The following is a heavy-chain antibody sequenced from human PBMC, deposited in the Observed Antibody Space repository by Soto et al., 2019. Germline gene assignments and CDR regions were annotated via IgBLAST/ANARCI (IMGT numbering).Heavy chain of an antibody. CDR3: ARRNGDYVAY. J-gene: IGHJ4*02. V-gene: IGHV4-39*01. CDR2: IYYSGST. D-gene: IGHD4-17*01. Sequence: QLQLQESGPGLVKPSETLSLTCTVSGGSISSSSYYWGWIRQPPGKGLEWIGSIYYSGSTYYNPSLKSRVTISVNTSKTQFSLKLSSVTAADTAVYYCARRNGDYVAYWGQGTLVTVSS. CDR1: GGSISSSSYY.